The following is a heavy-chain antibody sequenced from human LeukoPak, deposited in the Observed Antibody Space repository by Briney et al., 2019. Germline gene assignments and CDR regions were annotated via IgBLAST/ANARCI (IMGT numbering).Heavy chain of an antibody. CDR1: GYTFTGYY. V-gene: IGHV1-2*02. CDR3: ARDTGYSSSWYSPPLED. CDR2: INPNSGGT. Sequence: ASVKVSCKASGYTFTGYYMHWVRQAPGQGLEWMGWINPNSGGTNYAQKFQGRVTMTRDTSISTAYMELSRLRSDDTAVYYCARDTGYSSSWYSPPLEDWGQGTLVTVSS. D-gene: IGHD6-13*01. J-gene: IGHJ4*02.